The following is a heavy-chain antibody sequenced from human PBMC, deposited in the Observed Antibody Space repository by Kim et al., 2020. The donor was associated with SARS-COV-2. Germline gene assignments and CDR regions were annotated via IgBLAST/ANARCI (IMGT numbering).Heavy chain of an antibody. V-gene: IGHV1-69*13. D-gene: IGHD6-19*01. J-gene: IGHJ4*02. CDR2: IIPIFGTA. CDR3: ARTAWSRGYSSGWLSWYYFDY. CDR1: GGTFSSYA. Sequence: SVKVSCKASGGTFSSYAISWVRQAPGQGLEWMGGIIPIFGTANYAQKFQGRVTITADESTSTAYMELSSLRSEDTAVYYCARTAWSRGYSSGWLSWYYFDYWGQGTLVTVSS.